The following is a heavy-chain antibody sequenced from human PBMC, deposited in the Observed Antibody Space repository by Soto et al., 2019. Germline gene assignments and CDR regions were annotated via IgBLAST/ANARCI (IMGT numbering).Heavy chain of an antibody. D-gene: IGHD2-15*01. CDR1: VFTFGHSC. CDR2: ISPGSRYP. V-gene: IGHV3-11*06. CDR3: VRGGGGGLFDP. J-gene: IGHJ5*02. Sequence: PGGSLRLSCAGSVFTFGHSCMSWNRQSPGKGLEWLSYISPGSRYPAYADSVKGRFTISRDNAKRSLYLQMMSLTAEDTAIYYCVRGGGGGLFDPWGQGTMVTVS.